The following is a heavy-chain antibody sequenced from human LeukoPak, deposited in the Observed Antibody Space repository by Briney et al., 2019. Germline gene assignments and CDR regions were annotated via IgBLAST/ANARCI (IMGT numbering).Heavy chain of an antibody. D-gene: IGHD6-19*01. Sequence: PSETLSLTCTVSGGSISSSSYYWGWIRQPPGKGLEWIGSIYYSGSTYYNPSLKSRVTIPVDTSKNQFSLKLSSVTAADTAVYYCARGRAVAGLFDYWGQGTLVTVSS. CDR1: GGSISSSSYY. CDR2: IYYSGST. V-gene: IGHV4-39*07. CDR3: ARGRAVAGLFDY. J-gene: IGHJ4*02.